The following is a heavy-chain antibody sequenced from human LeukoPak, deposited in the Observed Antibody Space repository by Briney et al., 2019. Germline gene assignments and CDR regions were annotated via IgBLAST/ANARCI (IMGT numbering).Heavy chain of an antibody. V-gene: IGHV4-34*01. CDR2: INHSGST. J-gene: IGHJ5*02. CDR1: GGSFSGCY. CDR3: ARGTGLLWFGEQKNNWFDP. D-gene: IGHD3-10*01. Sequence: SETLSLTCAVYGGSFSGCYWSWIRQPPGKGLEWIGEINHSGSTNYNPSLKSRVTISVDTSKNQFSLKLSSVTAADTAVYYCARGTGLLWFGEQKNNWFDPWGQGTLVTVSS.